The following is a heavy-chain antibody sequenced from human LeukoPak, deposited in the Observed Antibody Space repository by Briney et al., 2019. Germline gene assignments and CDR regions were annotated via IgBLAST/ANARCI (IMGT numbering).Heavy chain of an antibody. D-gene: IGHD3-10*01. V-gene: IGHV3-30*18. CDR3: AKDRVTMVRGVISHIPHLRKTRRYYGMDV. J-gene: IGHJ6*04. CDR2: ISYDGSNK. CDR1: GFTSSSYG. Sequence: GGSLRLSCAASGFTSSSYGMHWVRQAPGKGLEWVAVISYDGSNKYYADSVKGRFTISRDNSKNTLYLQMNSLRAEDTAVYYCAKDRVTMVRGVISHIPHLRKTRRYYGMDVWGKGTTVTVSS.